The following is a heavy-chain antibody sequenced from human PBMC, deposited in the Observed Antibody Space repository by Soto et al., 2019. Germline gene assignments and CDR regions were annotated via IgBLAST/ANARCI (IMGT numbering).Heavy chain of an antibody. CDR3: ARHDYGDYFCWYCDL. CDR2: IYYSGTT. CDR1: GGSISSGGYY. Sequence: QVQLQESGPGLVKPSQTLSLTCTVSGGSISSGGYYWSWIRQHPGKGLEWIGYIYYSGTTYYNPSIKCRVTISVDTSQNQFSLTLSSVTAADTAVYYGARHDYGDYFCWYCDLWGRCTPVTVSS. J-gene: IGHJ2*01. D-gene: IGHD4-17*01. V-gene: IGHV4-31*03.